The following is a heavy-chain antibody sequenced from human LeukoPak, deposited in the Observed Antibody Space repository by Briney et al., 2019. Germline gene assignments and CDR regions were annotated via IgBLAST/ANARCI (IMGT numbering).Heavy chain of an antibody. D-gene: IGHD6-13*01. Sequence: ASVKVSCKASGGTFSSYAISRVRQAPGQGLEWMGGIIPIFGTANYAQKFQGRVTITADKSTSTAYMGLSSLRSEDTAVYYCARGRGSSCFDYWGQGTLVTVSS. CDR3: ARGRGSSCFDY. J-gene: IGHJ4*02. CDR2: IIPIFGTA. V-gene: IGHV1-69*06. CDR1: GGTFSSYA.